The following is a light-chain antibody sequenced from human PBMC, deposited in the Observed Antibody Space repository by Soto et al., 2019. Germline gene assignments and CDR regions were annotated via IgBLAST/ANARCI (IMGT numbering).Light chain of an antibody. J-gene: IGKJ1*01. CDR2: GAS. V-gene: IGKV3-20*01. CDR3: QQYDSSPWT. CDR1: QSVSSSY. Sequence: EIVLTQSTGTLSLSPGERATLSCRASQSVSSSYLAWYQQKPGQTPRLLIYGASSRATGIPDRFSGSGSGTDFTLTISRLEPEDFALYYCQQYDSSPWTFGQGTKVEIK.